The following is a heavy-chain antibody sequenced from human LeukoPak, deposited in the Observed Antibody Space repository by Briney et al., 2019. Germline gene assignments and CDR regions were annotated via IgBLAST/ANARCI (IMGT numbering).Heavy chain of an antibody. J-gene: IGHJ4*02. Sequence: GGSLRLSCTASGFTFGDYARSWFRQAPGKGLEWVGFIRSKAYGGTTEYAASVKGRFTISRDDSKSIAYLQMNSLKTEDTAVYYCTRDGGSSWFFDYWGQGTLVTVSS. CDR3: TRDGGSSWFFDY. D-gene: IGHD6-13*01. CDR1: GFTFGDYA. CDR2: IRSKAYGGTT. V-gene: IGHV3-49*03.